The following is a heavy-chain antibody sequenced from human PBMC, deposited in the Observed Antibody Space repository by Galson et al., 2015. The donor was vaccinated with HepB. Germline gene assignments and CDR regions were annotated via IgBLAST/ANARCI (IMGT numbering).Heavy chain of an antibody. CDR3: AEGGYCSGGSCYSAWFDP. D-gene: IGHD2-15*01. Sequence: SVKVSCKASGYTFTSYAMNWVRQAPGQGLEWMGWINTNTGNPTYAQGFTGRFVFSLDTSVSTAYLQISSLKAEDTAVYYCAEGGYCSGGSCYSAWFDPWGQGTLVTVSS. V-gene: IGHV7-4-1*02. J-gene: IGHJ5*02. CDR2: INTNTGNP. CDR1: GYTFTSYA.